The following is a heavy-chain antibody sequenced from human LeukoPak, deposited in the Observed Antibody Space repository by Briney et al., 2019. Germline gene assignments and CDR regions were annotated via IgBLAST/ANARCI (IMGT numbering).Heavy chain of an antibody. CDR3: ARDRGITGGPDY. CDR2: IYYSGST. CDR1: GGSISSYY. J-gene: IGHJ4*02. D-gene: IGHD1-20*01. Sequence: SETLSLTCPVSGGSISSYYWSWIRQPPGKGLEWIGYIYYSGSTNYNPSLKSRVTISVDTSKNQFSLKLTSVTAADTAVYYCARDRGITGGPDYWGQGTLVTVSS. V-gene: IGHV4-59*01.